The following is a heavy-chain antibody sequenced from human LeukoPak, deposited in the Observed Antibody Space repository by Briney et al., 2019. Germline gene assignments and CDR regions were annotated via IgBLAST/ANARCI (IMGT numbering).Heavy chain of an antibody. CDR3: ARVQGRDFWSGYPSWFDP. D-gene: IGHD3-3*01. Sequence: ASVKVSCKASGYTFTSYGISWVRQAPGQGLECMGWISGYNGNVNYAQEFQGRVTMTTDTSTSTAYMELRSLTSDDTAVYYCARVQGRDFWSGYPSWFDPWGQGTPVTVSS. J-gene: IGHJ5*02. CDR1: GYTFTSYG. CDR2: ISGYNGNV. V-gene: IGHV1-18*01.